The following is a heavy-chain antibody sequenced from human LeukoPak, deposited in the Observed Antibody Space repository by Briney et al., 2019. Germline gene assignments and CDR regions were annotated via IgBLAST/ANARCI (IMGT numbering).Heavy chain of an antibody. CDR1: GGSIRTYY. D-gene: IGHD3-3*01. CDR3: ARDGVSALNLYSDL. V-gene: IGHV4-59*12. J-gene: IGHJ2*01. CDR2: IYYTGST. Sequence: SETLSLTCTVSGGSIRTYYWSWIRQPPGKGLEWIGYIYYTGSTNYNPSVKSRVTISVDTSTNQFSLKLSSVTAADTAVYYCARDGVSALNLYSDLWGRGTLVTVSS.